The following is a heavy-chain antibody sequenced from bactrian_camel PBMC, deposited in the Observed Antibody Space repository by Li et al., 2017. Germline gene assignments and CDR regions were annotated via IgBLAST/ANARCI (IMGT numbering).Heavy chain of an antibody. CDR2: IRPDGTP. CDR1: GNTGSRDL. D-gene: IGHD1*01. V-gene: IGHV3S53*01. J-gene: IGHJ4*01. Sequence: HVQLVESGGGSVQAGGSLRLSCAVSGNTGSRDLMAWHRQAPGKGRELIASIRPDGTPSYDPFVMGRFTISEDKAKNTLYLQMDNLNTDDTAVYYCSSRACMYGSSGQGTQVTVS.